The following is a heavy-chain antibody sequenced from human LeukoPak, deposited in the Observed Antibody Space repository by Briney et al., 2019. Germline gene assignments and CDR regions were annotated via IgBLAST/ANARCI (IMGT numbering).Heavy chain of an antibody. CDR3: ARGGYYDSSGYYFPGWDY. J-gene: IGHJ4*02. Sequence: PSQTLSLTCTVSGGSISSGGYYWSWIRQHPGKGLEWIGYIYYSGSTYYNPSLKSRVTISVDTSKNQFSLKLSSVTAADTAVYYCARGGYYDSSGYYFPGWDYWGQGTLVTVSS. D-gene: IGHD3-22*01. V-gene: IGHV4-31*03. CDR1: GGSISSGGYY. CDR2: IYYSGST.